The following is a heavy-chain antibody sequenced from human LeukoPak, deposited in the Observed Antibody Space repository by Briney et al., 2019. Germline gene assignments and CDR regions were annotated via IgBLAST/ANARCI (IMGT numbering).Heavy chain of an antibody. CDR2: IWYDGSNK. CDR3: SREDGDYVFDY. V-gene: IGHV3-33*01. D-gene: IGHD4-17*01. CDR1: WFNFNSHR. J-gene: IGHJ4*02. Sequence: GRSLRLSCAASWFNFNSHRMQWARQAPGKGLEWVAVIWYDGSNKYYADSVKGRFTISRDNSKNTLYLQMNSLRAEDTAVYYCSREDGDYVFDYWGQGTLVTVSS.